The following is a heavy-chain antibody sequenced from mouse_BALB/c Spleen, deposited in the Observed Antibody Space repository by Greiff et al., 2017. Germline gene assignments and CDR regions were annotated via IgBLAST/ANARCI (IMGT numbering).Heavy chain of an antibody. V-gene: IGHV3-2*02. J-gene: IGHJ4*01. CDR2: ISYSGST. D-gene: IGHD2-4*01. CDR1: GYSITSDYA. CDR3: ARSVYDYGGLYAMDY. Sequence: EVKLVESGPGLVKPSQSLSLTCTVTGYSITSDYAWNWIRQFPGNKLEWMGYISYSGSTSYNPSLKSRISITRDTSKNQFFLQLNSVTTEDTATYYCARSVYDYGGLYAMDYWGQGTSVTVSS.